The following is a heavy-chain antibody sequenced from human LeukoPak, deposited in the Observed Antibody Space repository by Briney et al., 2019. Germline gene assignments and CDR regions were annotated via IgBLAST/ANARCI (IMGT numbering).Heavy chain of an antibody. J-gene: IGHJ5*02. V-gene: IGHV3-23*01. Sequence: PGGSQRLSCAASGFTFSSYAMTWVRQAPGKGLEWVSTITDSVSGGSTYYADSVKGRFTISRDNSKNTLYLQMSSLRAEDTAVYFCAKDRTGYSYGYFLSPWGQGTLVTVSS. CDR1: GFTFSSYA. CDR2: ITDSVSGGST. CDR3: AKDRTGYSYGYFLSP. D-gene: IGHD5-18*01.